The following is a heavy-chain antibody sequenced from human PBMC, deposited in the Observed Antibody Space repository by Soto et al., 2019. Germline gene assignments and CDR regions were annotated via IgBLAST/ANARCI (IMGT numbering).Heavy chain of an antibody. V-gene: IGHV3-23*01. CDR1: GFTFSSYA. D-gene: IGHD3-22*01. CDR3: AKPQGAVLYYYDSSGYGLYYGMDV. J-gene: IGHJ6*02. CDR2: ISGSGGST. Sequence: PGGSLRLSCAAPGFTFSSYAMSWVRQAPGKGLEWVSAISGSGGSTYYADSVKGRFTISRDNSKNTLYLQMNSLRAEDTAVYYCAKPQGAVLYYYDSSGYGLYYGMDVWGQGTTVTVSS.